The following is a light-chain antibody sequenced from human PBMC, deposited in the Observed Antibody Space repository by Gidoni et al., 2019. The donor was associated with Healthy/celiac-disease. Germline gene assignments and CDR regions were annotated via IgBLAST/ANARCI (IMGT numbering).Light chain of an antibody. CDR1: QSVSSN. J-gene: IGKJ2*01. CDR3: QQYKNWPPEYT. CDR2: GAS. Sequence: EIVMTPSPATLSVSPGERATLSCRASQSVSSNLAWYPQKPGHAPRLLIYGASTRATGIPARFSGSGSGTEFTLTISSLQSEDFAVYYCQQYKNWPPEYTFGQGTKLEIK. V-gene: IGKV3-15*01.